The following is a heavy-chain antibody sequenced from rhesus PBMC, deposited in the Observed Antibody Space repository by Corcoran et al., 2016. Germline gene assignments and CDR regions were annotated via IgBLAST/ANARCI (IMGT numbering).Heavy chain of an antibody. J-gene: IGHJ4*01. D-gene: IGHD5-24*01. CDR1: GFTFSRYG. V-gene: IGHV3-54*02. Sequence: EVHLVESGGGLVQPGGSLRLSCVVPGFTFSRYGMHWVRQAPGKGLEWVGVISNDGDKKHNADSVKERFTISRNSSKNMLYLQMNDLKVEGTAVYYCGREWVGTSFDYWGQGVLVTVSS. CDR3: GREWVGTSFDY. CDR2: ISNDGDKK.